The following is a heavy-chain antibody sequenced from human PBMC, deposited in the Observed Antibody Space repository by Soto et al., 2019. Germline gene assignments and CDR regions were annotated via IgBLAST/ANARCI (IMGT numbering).Heavy chain of an antibody. V-gene: IGHV1-58*01. CDR1: GFTFTSSA. CDR2: IVVGSGNT. D-gene: IGHD6-13*01. J-gene: IGHJ4*02. Sequence: SVKVSCKASGFTFTSSAVQWVRQARGQRLEWIGWIVVGSGNTNYAQKFQERVTITRDMSTSTAYMELSSLRSEDTAVYYCAAVEEQQLALDSWGQGTLVTVS. CDR3: AAVEEQQLALDS.